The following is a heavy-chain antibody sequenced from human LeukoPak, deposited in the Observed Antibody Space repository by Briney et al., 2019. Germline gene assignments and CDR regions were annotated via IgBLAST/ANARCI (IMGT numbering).Heavy chain of an antibody. Sequence: SETLSLTCTVSDGSISSGDYYWSWIRQPPGKGLEWIGYIYYSGSTYYNPSLKSRVTISVDTSKNQFSLKLSSVTAADTAVYYCASYPYSNPYYFDYWGQGTLVTVSS. J-gene: IGHJ4*02. CDR3: ASYPYSNPYYFDY. CDR1: DGSISSGDYY. V-gene: IGHV4-30-4*01. D-gene: IGHD4-11*01. CDR2: IYYSGST.